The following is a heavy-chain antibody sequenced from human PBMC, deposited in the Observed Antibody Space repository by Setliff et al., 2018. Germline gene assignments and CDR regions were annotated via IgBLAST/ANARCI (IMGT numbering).Heavy chain of an antibody. CDR3: ARARGSSWLFYYVDV. CDR1: GFTFRSYT. Sequence: GESLKISCAASGFTFRSYTMNWVRQAPGKGLEWVSYISSSSSTIYYADSVKGRFTISRDNAKNSLYLQMNSLRAEDTAVYYCARARGSSWLFYYVDVWGKGTTVTVSS. V-gene: IGHV3-48*01. J-gene: IGHJ6*03. CDR2: ISSSSSTI. D-gene: IGHD6-13*01.